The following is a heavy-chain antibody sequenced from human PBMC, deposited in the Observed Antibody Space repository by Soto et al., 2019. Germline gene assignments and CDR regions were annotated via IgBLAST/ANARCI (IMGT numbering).Heavy chain of an antibody. D-gene: IGHD1-1*01. CDR1: GGSVSSGGFY. CDR2: IYYSGSA. CDR3: AKKGPRLEEGFDS. V-gene: IGHV4-61*08. J-gene: IGHJ4*02. Sequence: KPSETLSLTCTVSGGSVSSGGFYWNWIRQPPGRGLEWIGHIYYSGSADYSPSLKSRVTISADTSKNQFSLKLSSVTAADTAVYYCAKKGPRLEEGFDSWGQGILVTVS.